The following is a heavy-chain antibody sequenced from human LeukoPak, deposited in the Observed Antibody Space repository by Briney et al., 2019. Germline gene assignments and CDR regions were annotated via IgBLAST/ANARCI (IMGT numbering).Heavy chain of an antibody. V-gene: IGHV3-30*03. D-gene: IGHD1-26*01. CDR1: GFTFSRYG. Sequence: GRSLRLSCAASGFTFSRYGMHWVRQTPGKGLEWVAVISYDGSNKYYADSVKGRFTISRDNSKNTLYLQMNSLRAEDTAVYYCARGWELPAYWGQGTLVTVSS. J-gene: IGHJ4*02. CDR2: ISYDGSNK. CDR3: ARGWELPAY.